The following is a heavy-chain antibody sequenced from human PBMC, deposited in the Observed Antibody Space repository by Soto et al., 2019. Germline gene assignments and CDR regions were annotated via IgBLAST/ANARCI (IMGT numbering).Heavy chain of an antibody. J-gene: IGHJ4*02. CDR2: ISAYNGNT. CDR1: GYTFTSYG. V-gene: IGHV1-18*01. CDR3: ASTDYYDSSGYFDY. Sequence: ASVKVSCKASGYTFTSYGISWVRQAPGQGLEWMGWISAYNGNTNYAQKLQGRVTMTTDTSTSTAYMELRSLRSDDTAVYYCASTDYYDSSGYFDYWGQGTLVTVSS. D-gene: IGHD3-22*01.